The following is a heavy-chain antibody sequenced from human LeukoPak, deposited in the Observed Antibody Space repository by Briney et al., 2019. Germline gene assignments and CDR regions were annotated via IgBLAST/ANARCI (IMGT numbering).Heavy chain of an antibody. CDR3: ARYSGGWSWYFDL. D-gene: IGHD6-19*01. CDR2: IYYTGTT. J-gene: IGHJ2*01. V-gene: IGHV4-59*08. CDR1: GGSISNYY. Sequence: SERLSLTCTVSGGSISNYYWSWIRQPPGKGLEWIGYIYYTGTTHYSPSLISRVTISPDKSKNHVSLTLSSVTAADTAVYYCARYSGGWSWYFDLWGSGTLVTVST.